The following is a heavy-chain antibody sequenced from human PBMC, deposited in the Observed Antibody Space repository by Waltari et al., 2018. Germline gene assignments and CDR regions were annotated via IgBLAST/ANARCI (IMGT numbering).Heavy chain of an antibody. CDR3: ATDVRAATGGWFDP. J-gene: IGHJ5*02. CDR1: GYTFTDYY. Sequence: EVQLVQSGAEVKKPAATVKISCKVSGYTFTDYYLHWVQQAPGKGLEWMGLVDPEVGGAIEAEKFQGSVTVTADTSTDTAYMELSSLRSEDTAVYYCATDVRAATGGWFDPWGQGTLVTVSS. D-gene: IGHD3-10*02. CDR2: VDPEVGGA. V-gene: IGHV1-69-2*01.